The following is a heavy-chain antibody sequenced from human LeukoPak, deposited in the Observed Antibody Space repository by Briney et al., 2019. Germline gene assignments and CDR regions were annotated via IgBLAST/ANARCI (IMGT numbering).Heavy chain of an antibody. CDR3: ARGYGSGSYFDY. CDR2: IWYDGSNK. Sequence: GGSLRLSCAASGFTFSSYGMPWVRQAPGKGLEWVAVIWYDGSNKYYADSVKGRFTISRDNSKNTLYLQMNSLRAEDTAVYYCARGYGSGSYFDYWGQGTLVSVSS. J-gene: IGHJ4*02. D-gene: IGHD3-10*01. V-gene: IGHV3-33*01. CDR1: GFTFSSYG.